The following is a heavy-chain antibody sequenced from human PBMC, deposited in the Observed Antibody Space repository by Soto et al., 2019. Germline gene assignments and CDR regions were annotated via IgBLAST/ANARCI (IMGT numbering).Heavy chain of an antibody. CDR3: ARPPNPWEPYAFHI. CDR2: VNPHSGAT. V-gene: IGHV1-2*04. D-gene: IGHD1-26*01. CDR1: GYTFTAYY. Sequence: ASVKVSCKASGYTFTAYYIHWLRQAPGQGLEWMGWVNPHSGATVFAQKFLGSVTLTTDTSINTAYMELTSLTSDDTALYYCARPPNPWEPYAFHIWGHGXLVTVSS. J-gene: IGHJ3*02.